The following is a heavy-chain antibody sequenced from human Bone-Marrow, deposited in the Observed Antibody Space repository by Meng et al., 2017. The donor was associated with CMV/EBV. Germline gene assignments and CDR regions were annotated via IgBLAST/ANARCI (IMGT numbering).Heavy chain of an antibody. CDR2: TQYDGTKK. D-gene: IGHD1-7*01. CDR3: ARDANWNYGRLHYYGMDV. J-gene: IGHJ6*02. Sequence: GESLKISCAASGFTFGSYGFHWVRQAPGKGLEWVSFTQYDGTKKYYVDSVKGRFTISRDNAKNSLYLQMNSLRAEDTAVYYCARDANWNYGRLHYYGMDVWGQGNTVNV. CDR1: GFTFGSYG. V-gene: IGHV3-30*02.